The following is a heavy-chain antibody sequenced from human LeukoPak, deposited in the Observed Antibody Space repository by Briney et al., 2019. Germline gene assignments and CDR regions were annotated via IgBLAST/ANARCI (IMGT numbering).Heavy chain of an antibody. D-gene: IGHD2-2*03. J-gene: IGHJ4*02. CDR1: GGSFSGYY. Sequence: SETLSLTCAVYGGSFSGYYWSWIRQPPGKGLEWFGEINHSGSTNYNPSLKSRVTISVDTSKNQFSLKLSSVTAADTAVYYCAREGPGYCSSTSCPQLDYWGQGTLVTVSS. CDR3: AREGPGYCSSTSCPQLDY. V-gene: IGHV4-34*01. CDR2: INHSGST.